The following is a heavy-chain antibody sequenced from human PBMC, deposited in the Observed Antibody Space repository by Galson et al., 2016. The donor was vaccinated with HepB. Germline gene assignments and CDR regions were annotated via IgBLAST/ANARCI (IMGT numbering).Heavy chain of an antibody. CDR3: ARGESYDFWSGYYLRARIDY. CDR1: GYSFTNYY. CDR2: INPSDEST. J-gene: IGHJ4*02. V-gene: IGHV1-46*01. D-gene: IGHD3-3*01. Sequence: SVKVSCKASGYSFTNYYIHWVRQAPGQGLEWMGLINPSDESTTYAQNFQGRVTMTKDTSTSTVYMELSSLRSEDTAVYYCARGESYDFWSGYYLRARIDYWGQGTLVTVSS.